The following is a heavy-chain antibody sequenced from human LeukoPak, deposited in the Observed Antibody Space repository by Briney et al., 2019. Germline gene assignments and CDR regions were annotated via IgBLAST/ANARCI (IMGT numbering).Heavy chain of an antibody. J-gene: IGHJ5*02. CDR1: GFTFSSYS. V-gene: IGHV3-21*01. CDR2: ISSSSSYI. CDR3: ARGRSIAARRRNWFDP. D-gene: IGHD6-6*01. Sequence: GGSLRLSCAASGFTFSSYSMNWVRQAPGKGLEWVSSISSSSSYIYYADSVKGRFTISRDNAKNSLYLQMNSLRAEDTAVYYCARGRSIAARRRNWFDPWGQGTLVTVSS.